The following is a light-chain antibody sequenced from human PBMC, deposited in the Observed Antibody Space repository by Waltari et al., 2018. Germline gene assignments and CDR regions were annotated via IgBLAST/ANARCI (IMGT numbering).Light chain of an antibody. CDR1: NIGSKS. J-gene: IGLJ2*01. CDR2: YDS. V-gene: IGLV3-21*04. Sequence: SYVLTQPPSVSVAPGKTARITCGGHNIGSKSVHGYQQKPGQAPVLVIYYDSDRPSGIPERFSGSNSGNTATLTISRVEAGDEADYYCQVWDSSSDHPVVFGGGTKLTVL. CDR3: QVWDSSSDHPVV.